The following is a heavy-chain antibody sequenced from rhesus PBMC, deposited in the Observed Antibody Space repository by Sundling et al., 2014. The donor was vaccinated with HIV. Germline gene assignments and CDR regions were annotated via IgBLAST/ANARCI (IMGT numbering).Heavy chain of an antibody. J-gene: IGHJ4*01. CDR1: GASISTNY. D-gene: IGHD3-3*01. CDR3: ARTGPWTGYYSFDF. CDR2: IYGGDGST. Sequence: QVQLQESGPRLVKPSETLPLTCAVSGASISTNYWSWIRQAPGKGLEWIGRIYGGDGSTDYKSSLKSRVTISIDTSKKQFSLRLNSVTAADTAVYSCARTGPWTGYYSFDFWGQGVLVTVSP. V-gene: IGHV4S2*01.